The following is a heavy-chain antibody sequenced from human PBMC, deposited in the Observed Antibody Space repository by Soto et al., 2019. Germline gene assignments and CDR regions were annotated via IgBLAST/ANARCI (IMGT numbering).Heavy chain of an antibody. CDR1: EFTFSSYG. J-gene: IGHJ3*02. D-gene: IGHD3-22*01. CDR2: IWYDGSNK. CDR3: ARDYYDSSGYLPDDAFDI. V-gene: IGHV3-33*01. Sequence: GGSLRLSCAASEFTFSSYGMHWVRQAPGKGLEWVAVIWYDGSNKYYADSVKGRFTISRDNSKNTLYLQMNSLRAEDTAVYYCARDYYDSSGYLPDDAFDIWGQGTMVTVSS.